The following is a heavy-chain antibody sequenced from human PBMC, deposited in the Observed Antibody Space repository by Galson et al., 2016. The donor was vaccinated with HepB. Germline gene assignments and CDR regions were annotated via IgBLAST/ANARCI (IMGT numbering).Heavy chain of an antibody. Sequence: PALVTPTQTLTLTGSFSGFSLSTSAVAVGWIRQPPGKTLEWLALIYWDYDKRYSPSLKNKVSITKDTSKNQVILTVTDMDHVDPDTYYCAHSRLTYCTGGSRKQLNAYCDFWGQGILGTVSS. V-gene: IGHV2-5*02. CDR2: IYWDYDK. D-gene: IGHD2-8*02. CDR1: GFSLSTSAVA. J-gene: IGHJ4*02. CDR3: AHSRLTYCTGGSRKQLNAYCDF.